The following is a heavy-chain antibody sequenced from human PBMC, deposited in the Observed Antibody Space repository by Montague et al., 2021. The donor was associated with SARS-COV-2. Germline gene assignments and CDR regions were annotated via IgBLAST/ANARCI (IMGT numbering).Heavy chain of an antibody. V-gene: IGHV4-39*01. CDR3: ARHFKDTFVRWLQPRGGFDY. J-gene: IGHJ4*02. CDR1: GGSISSSSYY. Sequence: SEILSLTCTVSGGSISSSSYYWGWIRQPPGKGLEWIGSIYYSGSTYYNPSLKSRVTISVDTSKNQFSLKLSSVAAADTAVYYCARHFKDTFVRWLQPRGGFDYWGQGTLATVSS. D-gene: IGHD5-24*01. CDR2: IYYSGST.